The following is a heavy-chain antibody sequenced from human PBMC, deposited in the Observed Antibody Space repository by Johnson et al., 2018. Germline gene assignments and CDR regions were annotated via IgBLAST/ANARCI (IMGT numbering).Heavy chain of an antibody. Sequence: EVQLVESGGGLVQPGGSLRLSCAASGFTFSSYAMSWVRQAPGKGLEWVSTISGSGGSTYYADSVRGRFTIFRDNAKNPLFLQMNSPTAEDTAVYFCAKAEDSYDSSGAVQHWGQGTLVTVSS. CDR2: ISGSGGST. J-gene: IGHJ1*01. CDR3: AKAEDSYDSSGAVQH. V-gene: IGHV3-23*04. CDR1: GFTFSSYA. D-gene: IGHD3-22*01.